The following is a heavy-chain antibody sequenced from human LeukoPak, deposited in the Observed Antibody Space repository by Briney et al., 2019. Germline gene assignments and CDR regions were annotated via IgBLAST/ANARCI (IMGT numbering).Heavy chain of an antibody. CDR2: IIPIFGTA. CDR1: GGTFSSYA. CDR3: ARVTYSSSTPYYYYYYMDV. V-gene: IGHV1-69*05. J-gene: IGHJ6*03. D-gene: IGHD6-6*01. Sequence: SVKVSCKASGGTFSSYAISWVGQAPGQGLEWMGGIIPIFGTANYAQKFQGRVTITTDESTSTAYMELSSLRSEDTAVYYCARVTYSSSTPYYYYYYMDVWGKGTTVTVSS.